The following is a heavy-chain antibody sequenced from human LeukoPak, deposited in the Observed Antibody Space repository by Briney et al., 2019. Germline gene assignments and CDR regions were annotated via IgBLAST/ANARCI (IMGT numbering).Heavy chain of an antibody. J-gene: IGHJ4*02. Sequence: PSETLSLTCTVSGVSIGSHYWSWIRQSPGKGLEWIGCVYNSGTTVYKPPLTGRVTISVDTSKNQYSLNLTSVTAADAAVYYCARDANCGQGILVTVSS. CDR1: GVSIGSHY. V-gene: IGHV4-59*11. CDR2: VYNSGTT. CDR3: ARDAN.